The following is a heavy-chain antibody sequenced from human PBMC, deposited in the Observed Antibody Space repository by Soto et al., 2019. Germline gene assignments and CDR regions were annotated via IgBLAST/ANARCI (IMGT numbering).Heavy chain of an antibody. CDR1: GFTFSNFW. D-gene: IGHD3-16*01. CDR2: IKQDGSAE. J-gene: IGHJ4*02. Sequence: LRLSCAASGFTFSNFWMNWVRQAPGQGLEWVANIKQDGSAEYYVDSVKGRFTISRDNTKNLLFLQMNSLRAEDTAVYYCARDLPEGGCWGPGALDKVSS. CDR3: ARDLPEGGC. V-gene: IGHV3-7*03.